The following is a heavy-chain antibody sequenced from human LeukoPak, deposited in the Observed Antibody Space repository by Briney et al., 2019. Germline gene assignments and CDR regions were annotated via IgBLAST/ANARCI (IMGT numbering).Heavy chain of an antibody. J-gene: IGHJ4*02. V-gene: IGHV4-39*01. D-gene: IGHD5-18*01. CDR1: GASISNNYYY. Sequence: SETLSLTCTVSGASISNNYYYWGWIRQPPGKGLEWIGNFHHSGSTYYNPSLKSRVTISVDTSKPQSSLRLRSVTAADTAVYYCARQVTFGYAYGYYFDFWGQGALVTVSS. CDR2: FHHSGST. CDR3: ARQVTFGYAYGYYFDF.